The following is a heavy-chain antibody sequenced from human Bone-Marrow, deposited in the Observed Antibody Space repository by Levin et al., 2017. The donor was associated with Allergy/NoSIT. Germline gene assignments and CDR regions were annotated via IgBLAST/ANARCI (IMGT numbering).Heavy chain of an antibody. CDR1: GFTFSSYS. Sequence: GESLKISCAASGFTFSSYSMNWVRQAPGKGLEWVSSISSSSSYIYYADSVKGRFTISRDNAKNSLYLQMNSLRAEDTAVYYCARDPFVFWSGYGSLGVWGQGTTVTVSS. D-gene: IGHD3-3*01. J-gene: IGHJ6*02. CDR3: ARDPFVFWSGYGSLGV. V-gene: IGHV3-21*01. CDR2: ISSSSSYI.